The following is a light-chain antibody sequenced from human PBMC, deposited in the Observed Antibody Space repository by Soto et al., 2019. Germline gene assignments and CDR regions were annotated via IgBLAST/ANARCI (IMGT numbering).Light chain of an antibody. CDR2: GAS. V-gene: IGKV1-5*01. CDR1: ESMSNC. Sequence: DIQMTQSPSTLSASVGDRVTITCRASESMSNCLAWYQQKPGKAPKLLISGASSLQSGVPSRFSGSASRTEFTLTISSPQPDDSATYYCQKCNRYLTFGQGTKVDIK. J-gene: IGKJ1*01. CDR3: QKCNRYLT.